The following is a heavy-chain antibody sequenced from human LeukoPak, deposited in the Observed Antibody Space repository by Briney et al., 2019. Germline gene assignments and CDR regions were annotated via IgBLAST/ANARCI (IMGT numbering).Heavy chain of an antibody. Sequence: PSETLSLTCTVSGGSISSGDYYWSWIRQPPGKGLEWIGYIYYSGSTYYNPSLKSRVTISVDTSKNQFSLKLSSVTAVDTAVYYCARGGTVGTTSPLRAFDIWGQGTMVTVS. D-gene: IGHD1-1*01. V-gene: IGHV4-30-4*01. CDR1: GGSISSGDYY. CDR2: IYYSGST. J-gene: IGHJ3*02. CDR3: ARGGTVGTTSPLRAFDI.